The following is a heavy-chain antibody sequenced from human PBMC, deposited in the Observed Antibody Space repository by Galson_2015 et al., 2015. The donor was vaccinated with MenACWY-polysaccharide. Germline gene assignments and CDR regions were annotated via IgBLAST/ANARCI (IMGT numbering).Heavy chain of an antibody. V-gene: IGHV6-1*01. CDR3: ARVAGRDPFDY. Sequence: CAISGDSVSSNSAAWSWIRQSPSRGLEWLGRAYYRSKWYNDYAVSVKSRITINPDTSKNQFSLRLNSVTPEDTAVYYCARVAGRDPFDYWGQGTLVTVSS. CDR2: AYYRSKWYN. D-gene: IGHD6-19*01. J-gene: IGHJ4*02. CDR1: GDSVSSNSAA.